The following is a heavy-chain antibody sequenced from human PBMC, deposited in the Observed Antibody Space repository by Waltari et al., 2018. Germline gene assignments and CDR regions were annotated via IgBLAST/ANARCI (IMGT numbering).Heavy chain of an antibody. Sequence: QVQLQESGPGLVKPSETLSLTCTVSVGSISRFYWTWIRQPPGKGLEWIGYIYYSGSTNYNPSLKSRVTMSVDTSKNQFSLKMSSVTAADTAVYYCARDGPSYYDKGWFDTWGQGTQVTVSS. D-gene: IGHD3-22*01. CDR3: ARDGPSYYDKGWFDT. J-gene: IGHJ5*02. CDR1: VGSISRFY. V-gene: IGHV4-59*01. CDR2: IYYSGST.